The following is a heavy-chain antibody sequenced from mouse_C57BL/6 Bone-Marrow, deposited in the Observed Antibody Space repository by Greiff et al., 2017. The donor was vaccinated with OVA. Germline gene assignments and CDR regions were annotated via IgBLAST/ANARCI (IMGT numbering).Heavy chain of an antibody. V-gene: IGHV1-9*01. D-gene: IGHD3-2*02. CDR1: GYTFTGYW. J-gene: IGHJ2*01. CDR3: ARHPQTYYFDY. Sequence: QVQLQQSGAELMKPGASVKLSCKATGYTFTGYWIEWVKQRPGHGLEWIGEILPGSGSTNYNDKFKGKATFTADTSSNTAYMQLSSLTTEDSAIYYCARHPQTYYFDYWGQGTTLTVSS. CDR2: ILPGSGST.